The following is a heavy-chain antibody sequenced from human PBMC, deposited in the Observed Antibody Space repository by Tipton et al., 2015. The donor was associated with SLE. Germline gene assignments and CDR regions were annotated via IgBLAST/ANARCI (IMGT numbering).Heavy chain of an antibody. J-gene: IGHJ6*02. V-gene: IGHV3-30*04. CDR3: TRDTRYQHASDV. CDR1: GFTFSNYA. D-gene: IGHD2-2*01. Sequence: SLRLSCAASGFTFSNYAMHWVRQAPGKGLEWVAVISYDGSYRYYSDSVKGRFTISRDNSKNTLYLQMNSLRAEDTAVYYCTRDTRYQHASDVWGQGTTVTVSS. CDR2: ISYDGSYR.